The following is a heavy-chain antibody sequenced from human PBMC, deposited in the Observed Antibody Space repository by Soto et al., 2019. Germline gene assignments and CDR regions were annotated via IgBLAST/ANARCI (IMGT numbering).Heavy chain of an antibody. Sequence: GGSLRLSCAASGFTFSSYAMSWDRQAPGKGLEWVSAISGSGGSTYYADSVKGRFTISRDNSKNTLYLQMNSLRAEDTAVYYCAKDLYRAGIVGATNSWGQGTLVTVSS. V-gene: IGHV3-23*01. D-gene: IGHD1-26*01. CDR2: ISGSGGST. CDR1: GFTFSSYA. CDR3: AKDLYRAGIVGATNS. J-gene: IGHJ5*02.